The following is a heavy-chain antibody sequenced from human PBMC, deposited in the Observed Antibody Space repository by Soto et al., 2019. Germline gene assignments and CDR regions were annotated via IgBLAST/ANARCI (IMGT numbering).Heavy chain of an antibody. CDR2: ISGSGGST. J-gene: IGHJ4*02. Sequence: QPGGSLRLSCAASGFTLSRYAMSWIRQAPGKGLEWVSAISGSGGSTYYADSVKGRFTISRDNSKNTLYLQMNSLRAEDTAVYYCAKGFRARASSCWYARDYWGQGTLVTVSS. CDR3: AKGFRARASSCWYARDY. V-gene: IGHV3-23*01. D-gene: IGHD6-19*01. CDR1: GFTLSRYA.